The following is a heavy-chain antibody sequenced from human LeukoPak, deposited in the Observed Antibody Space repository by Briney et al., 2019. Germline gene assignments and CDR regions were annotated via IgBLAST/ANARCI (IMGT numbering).Heavy chain of an antibody. CDR3: AKELGDYGDYDAFDI. V-gene: IGHV3-30-3*01. Sequence: GGSLRLSCAASGFTFNDYAMLWVRQAPGKGLEWVAVISYDGSNKYYTDSVKGRFTISRDNSKNTLYLQMNSLRAEDTAVYYCAKELGDYGDYDAFDIWGQGTMVTVSS. CDR2: ISYDGSNK. CDR1: GFTFNDYA. J-gene: IGHJ3*02. D-gene: IGHD4-17*01.